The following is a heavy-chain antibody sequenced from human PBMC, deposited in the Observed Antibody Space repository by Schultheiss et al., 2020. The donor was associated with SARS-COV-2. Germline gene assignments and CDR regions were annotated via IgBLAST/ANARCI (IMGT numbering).Heavy chain of an antibody. J-gene: IGHJ5*01. Sequence: GGSLRLSCAASGFTFSDYYMSWVRQAPGKGLEWVSVIYSGGSTYYADSVKGRFTISRHNSKNSLFLQMNSLRVEDTAVYYCATDPAAMVFTWGHGTLVTVSS. CDR3: ATDPAAMVFT. CDR1: GFTFSDYY. V-gene: IGHV3-66*01. CDR2: IYSGGST. D-gene: IGHD2-2*01.